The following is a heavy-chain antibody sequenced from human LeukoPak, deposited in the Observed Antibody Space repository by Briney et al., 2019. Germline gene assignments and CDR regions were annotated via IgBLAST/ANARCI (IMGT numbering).Heavy chain of an antibody. D-gene: IGHD6-19*01. V-gene: IGHV3-33*01. CDR2: IWYDGSNK. CDR1: GFTFSSYG. CDR3: ARDPSTIAVGGIDY. J-gene: IGHJ4*02. Sequence: GGSLRLSCAGSGFTFSSYGMHWLRQAPGKGLEWVAVIWYDGSNKYYADSVKGRFTISRDNSKNTLYLQMNSLRAEDTAVYYCARDPSTIAVGGIDYWGQGTLVTVSS.